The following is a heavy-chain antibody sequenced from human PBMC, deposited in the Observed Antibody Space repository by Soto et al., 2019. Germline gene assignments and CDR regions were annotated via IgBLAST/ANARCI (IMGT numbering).Heavy chain of an antibody. CDR2: ISYDGSNK. J-gene: IGHJ4*02. CDR3: ARESPYDSSGYYPLLDY. V-gene: IGHV3-30-3*01. Sequence: VGSLRLSCAASGFTFSSYAMHWVRQAPGKGLEWVAVISYDGSNKYYADSVKGRFTISRDNSKNTLYLQMNSLRAEDTAVYYCARESPYDSSGYYPLLDYWGQGTLVTVSS. D-gene: IGHD3-22*01. CDR1: GFTFSSYA.